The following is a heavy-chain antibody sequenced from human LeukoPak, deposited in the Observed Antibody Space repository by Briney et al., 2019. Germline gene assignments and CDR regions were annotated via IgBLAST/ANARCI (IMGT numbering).Heavy chain of an antibody. CDR3: ARSPHLDY. J-gene: IGHJ4*02. Sequence: QPGGSLRLSCAASGFTVSSNYMSWVRQAPGKGLEWVSAISGSGGSTYYADSVKGRFTISRDNSKNTLYLQMNSLRAEDTAVYYCARSPHLDYWGQGTLVTVSS. CDR2: ISGSGGST. CDR1: GFTVSSNY. V-gene: IGHV3-23*01.